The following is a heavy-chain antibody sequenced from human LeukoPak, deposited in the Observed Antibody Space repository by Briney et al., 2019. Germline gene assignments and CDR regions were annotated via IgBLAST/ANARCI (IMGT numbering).Heavy chain of an antibody. CDR2: ISSSGSTI. Sequence: GGSLRLSCAASGFAFSSYEMNWVRQAPGKGLEWVSYISSSGSTIYYADSVKGRFTISRDNAKNSLYLQMNSLRAEDTAVYYCARDHGSGLGDLDPWGQGTLVTVSS. J-gene: IGHJ5*02. CDR3: ARDHGSGLGDLDP. CDR1: GFAFSSYE. V-gene: IGHV3-48*03. D-gene: IGHD3-10*01.